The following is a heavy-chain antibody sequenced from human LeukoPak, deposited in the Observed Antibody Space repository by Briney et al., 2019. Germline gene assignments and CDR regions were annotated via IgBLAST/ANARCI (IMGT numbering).Heavy chain of an antibody. J-gene: IGHJ4*02. CDR3: ARIDDYGDTYYFDY. CDR2: IKQDGSEK. D-gene: IGHD4-17*01. CDR1: GFTFSSYW. Sequence: RPGGSLRLSCAASGFTFSSYWMSWVRQAPGKGLEWVANIKQDGSEKYYVDSVKGRFTISRDNAKNSLYLQMNSLRAEDTAVYYCARIDDYGDTYYFDYWGQGTLVTVSS. V-gene: IGHV3-7*01.